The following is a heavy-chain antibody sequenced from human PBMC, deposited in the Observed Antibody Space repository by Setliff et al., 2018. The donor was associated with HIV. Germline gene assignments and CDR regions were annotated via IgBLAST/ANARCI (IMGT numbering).Heavy chain of an antibody. CDR3: ARGPGTGHYFDY. V-gene: IGHV3-48*01. J-gene: IGHJ4*02. CDR1: GFTFSGYP. Sequence: PGGSLRLSCAASGFTFSGYPMNWVRQAPGKRLEWFSYISSDSGTIYYADSVRGRFTISRDDARNSLFLQMNSLRVDDTAVYYCARGPGTGHYFDYWGLGALVTVSS. D-gene: IGHD1-1*01. CDR2: ISSDSGTI.